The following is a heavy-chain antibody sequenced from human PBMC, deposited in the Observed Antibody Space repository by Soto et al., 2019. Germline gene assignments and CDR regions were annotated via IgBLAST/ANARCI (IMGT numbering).Heavy chain of an antibody. V-gene: IGHV6-1*01. CDR1: GDSVSSNSAA. CDR2: TYYRSKWYN. J-gene: IGHJ6*02. Sequence: SQTLSLTCAISGDSVSSNSAAWNWIRQSPSRGLEWLGRTYYRSKWYNDYAVSVKSRITINPDTSKNQFSLQLNSVTPEDTAVYYCARDLVAAADPSRNYYYYGMDGWGQGTTVTV. D-gene: IGHD6-13*01. CDR3: ARDLVAAADPSRNYYYYGMDG.